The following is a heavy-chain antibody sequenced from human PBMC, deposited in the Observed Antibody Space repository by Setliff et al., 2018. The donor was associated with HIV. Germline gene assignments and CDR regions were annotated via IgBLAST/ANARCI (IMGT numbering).Heavy chain of an antibody. CDR2: IYTTGST. J-gene: IGHJ6*02. CDR1: GGSISSSSYY. Sequence: SETLSLTCTVSGGSISSSSYYWTWIRQPAGKGLEWIGRIYTTGSTNYNPFLKSRVTISVDTSKNQFSLKLSSVTAADTAVYYCARQDQYDDSGYYVGFYGMDVWGQGTTVTVSS. D-gene: IGHD3-22*01. CDR3: ARQDQYDDSGYYVGFYGMDV. V-gene: IGHV4-61*02.